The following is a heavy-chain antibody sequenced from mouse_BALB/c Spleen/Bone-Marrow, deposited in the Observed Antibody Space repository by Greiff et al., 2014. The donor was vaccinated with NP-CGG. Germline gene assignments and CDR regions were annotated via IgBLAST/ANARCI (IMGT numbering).Heavy chain of an antibody. CDR3: ARDYYGSSYIGY. Sequence: DVHLVESGGGLVKPGGPLKLSCAASGFTFSNYYMYWVRQTPEKRLEWVATISDGGSYTYYPDSVKGRFTISRDNANNNLYLQMSSLKSEDTAMYYCARDYYGSSYIGYWGQGTLVTVST. CDR2: ISDGGSYT. V-gene: IGHV5-4*02. D-gene: IGHD1-1*01. CDR1: GFTFSNYY. J-gene: IGHJ3*01.